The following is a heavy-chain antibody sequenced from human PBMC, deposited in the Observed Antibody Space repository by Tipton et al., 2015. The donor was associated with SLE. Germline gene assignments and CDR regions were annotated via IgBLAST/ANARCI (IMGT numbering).Heavy chain of an antibody. J-gene: IGHJ4*02. CDR1: GFTFSNYG. Sequence: ALRLSCEASGFTFSNYGMNWVRQAPGKGLEWVATIRASSKYHAESVMGRFTISRDNSKNTVYLQMSSLRAEDTALYYCSRVCDGDRYDQNFDYWGRGTLVTVSS. D-gene: IGHD2-21*01. V-gene: IGHV3-23*01. CDR2: IRASSK. CDR3: SRVCDGDRYDQNFDY.